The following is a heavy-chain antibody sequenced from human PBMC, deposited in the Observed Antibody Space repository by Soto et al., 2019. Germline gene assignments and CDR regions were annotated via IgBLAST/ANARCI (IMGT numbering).Heavy chain of an antibody. V-gene: IGHV4-59*01. D-gene: IGHD3-3*01. CDR2: IHYTGRT. CDR1: GVSINSYY. Sequence: SETLSLTCTVSGVSINSYYWTWFRQPPGKRLEWIGYIHYTGRTNNNPSLKSRVTMSVDTSKNQFSLKLNSVTAADTAVYYCARDLTIGGFLDPCGQGKMVTVSS. J-gene: IGHJ5*02. CDR3: ARDLTIGGFLDP.